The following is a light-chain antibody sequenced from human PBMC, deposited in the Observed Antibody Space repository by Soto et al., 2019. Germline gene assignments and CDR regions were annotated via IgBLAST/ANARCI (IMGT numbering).Light chain of an antibody. V-gene: IGLV2-23*02. CDR2: EVS. J-gene: IGLJ1*01. Sequence: QSVRNQPASVSGSPGQSITISCTGSSSDVGSYNLVSWYQQHPGKAPKLMIYEVSKRPSGVSNRFSGSKSGNTASLTISGLQAEDGADYYCCPYAGSRYASGTGTKVTV. CDR3: CPYAGSRYA. CDR1: SSDVGSYNL.